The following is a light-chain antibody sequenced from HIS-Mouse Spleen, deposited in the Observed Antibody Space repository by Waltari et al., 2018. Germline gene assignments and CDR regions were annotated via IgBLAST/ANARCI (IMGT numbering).Light chain of an antibody. Sequence: QSALTQPASVSGSPGQSITTSCTGTSSAVGSYNLVSWYQQHPGKAPKPMIYEGSKRPSGVSNRFSGSKSGNTASLTISGLQAEDEADYYCCSYAGSSTWVFGGGTKLTVL. CDR1: SSAVGSYNL. J-gene: IGLJ3*02. CDR3: CSYAGSSTWV. CDR2: EGS. V-gene: IGLV2-23*01.